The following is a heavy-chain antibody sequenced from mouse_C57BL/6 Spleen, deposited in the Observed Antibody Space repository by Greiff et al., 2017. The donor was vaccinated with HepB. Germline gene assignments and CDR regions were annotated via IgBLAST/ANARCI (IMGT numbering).Heavy chain of an antibody. V-gene: IGHV2-5*01. J-gene: IGHJ4*01. CDR2: IWRGGST. Sequence: QVQLQQSGPGLVQPSQSLSITCTVSGFSLTSYGVHWVRQSPGKGLEWLGVIWRGGSTDYNAAFMSRLSITKDNSKSQVFFKMNSLQADDTAIYYCAKGPFITTVVATDYAMDYWGQGTSVTVSS. D-gene: IGHD1-1*01. CDR3: AKGPFITTVVATDYAMDY. CDR1: GFSLTSYG.